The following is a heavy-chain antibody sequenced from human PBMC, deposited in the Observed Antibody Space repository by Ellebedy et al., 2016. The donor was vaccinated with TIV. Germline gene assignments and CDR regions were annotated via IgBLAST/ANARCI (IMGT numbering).Heavy chain of an antibody. J-gene: IGHJ6*02. CDR1: GFTFSDYS. V-gene: IGHV3-64D*06. CDR3: VKDSYVTDV. CDR2: IRSSGGTT. Sequence: GESLKIPXPASGFTFSDYSMLWVRQAPGKGLKYVSAIRSSGGTTYYADSVKGRFTISRDNSKNTLYLQMSSLRAEDTAVYYCVKDSYVTDVWGQGTTVTVSS.